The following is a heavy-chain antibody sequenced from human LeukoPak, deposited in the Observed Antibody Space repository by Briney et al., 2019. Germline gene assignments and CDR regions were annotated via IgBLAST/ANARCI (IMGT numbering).Heavy chain of an antibody. CDR1: GFTFSSYA. D-gene: IGHD1-14*01. Sequence: PGGSLGLSCAASGFTFSSYAMSWVRQAPGKGLEWVSASGSGGSTYYADSVKGRFTISRDNSKNTLYLQMNSLRAEDTAVYYCAKPAGIAPYGMDVWGQGTTVTVSS. V-gene: IGHV3-23*01. CDR3: AKPAGIAPYGMDV. CDR2: SGSGGST. J-gene: IGHJ6*02.